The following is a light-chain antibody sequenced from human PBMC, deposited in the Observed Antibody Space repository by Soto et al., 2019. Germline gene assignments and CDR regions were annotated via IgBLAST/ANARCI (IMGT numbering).Light chain of an antibody. Sequence: EIVLTQSPGTLSLSPGERATLYCRASQSVGSNYLAWYQQKPGQAPRVLIYGASSRATGIPDRFSGSGSGADFTLTISRLEPEEFAVYYCQQYTTSPFTFVPGTKVDIK. V-gene: IGKV3-20*01. CDR1: QSVGSNY. J-gene: IGKJ3*01. CDR3: QQYTTSPFT. CDR2: GAS.